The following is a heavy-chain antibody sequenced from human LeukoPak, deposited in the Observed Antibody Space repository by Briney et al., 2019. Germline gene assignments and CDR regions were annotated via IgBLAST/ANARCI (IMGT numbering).Heavy chain of an antibody. Sequence: SETPSLTCTVSGGSISSGSYYWSWIRQPAGKGLEWIGRIYSSGSTNYNPSLKSRVTISVDTSKNQFSLKLSSVTAADTAVYYCARSYFDYWGQGTLVTVSS. CDR1: GGSISSGSYY. J-gene: IGHJ4*02. V-gene: IGHV4-61*02. CDR3: ARSYFDY. CDR2: IYSSGST.